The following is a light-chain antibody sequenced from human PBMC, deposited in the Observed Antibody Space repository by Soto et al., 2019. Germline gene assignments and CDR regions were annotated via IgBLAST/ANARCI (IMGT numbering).Light chain of an antibody. CDR2: GAS. CDR1: QSVSSN. CDR3: QQRSNWPWT. J-gene: IGKJ1*01. Sequence: IVITQSPATLSVSPGERATLYCRASQSVSSNLAWYQQKPGQAPRLLIYGASTRATGIPARFSGSGSGTEFTLTISSLQSEDFAVYYCQQRSNWPWTFGQGTKVDI. V-gene: IGKV3-15*01.